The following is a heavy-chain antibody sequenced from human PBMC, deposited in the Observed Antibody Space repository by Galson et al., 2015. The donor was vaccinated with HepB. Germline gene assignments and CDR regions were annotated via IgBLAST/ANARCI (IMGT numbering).Heavy chain of an antibody. CDR2: IDDTGGGI. CDR3: SKIPSSVWFPPNWFDP. D-gene: IGHD6-13*01. V-gene: IGHV3-23*01. CDR1: GFTFSSYG. Sequence: SLRLSCAVSGFTFSSYGMSWVRQAPGKGLEGVSGIDDTGGGIYYADSVKGRFTISRDSSKNTLYLQMNSLRVEDKALYYCSKIPSSVWFPPNWFDPWGQGTLVTVSS. J-gene: IGHJ5*02.